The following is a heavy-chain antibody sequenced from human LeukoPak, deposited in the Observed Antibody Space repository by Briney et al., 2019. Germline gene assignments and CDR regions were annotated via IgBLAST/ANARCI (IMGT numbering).Heavy chain of an antibody. J-gene: IGHJ4*02. CDR3: AKAPGGYSYGLLDY. Sequence: PGGSLRLSCAASGFTFSSYSMNWVRQAPGKGLEWVAFIRYDGSNKYYADSVKGRFTISRDNSKNTLYLQMNSLRAEDTAVYYCAKAPGGYSYGLLDYWGQGTLVTVSS. V-gene: IGHV3-30*02. CDR1: GFTFSSYS. CDR2: IRYDGSNK. D-gene: IGHD5-18*01.